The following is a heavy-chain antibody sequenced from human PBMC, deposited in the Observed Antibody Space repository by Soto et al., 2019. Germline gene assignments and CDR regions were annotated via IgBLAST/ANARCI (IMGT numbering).Heavy chain of an antibody. CDR3: ARDRTSSSPPDAFDI. J-gene: IGHJ3*02. Sequence: GGSLRLSCAASGFTFSSYEMNWVRQAPGKGLEWVSYISSSGSTIYYADSVKDRFTISRDNAKNSLYLQMNSLRAEDTAVYYCARDRTSSSPPDAFDIWGQGTMVTVSS. CDR1: GFTFSSYE. V-gene: IGHV3-48*03. CDR2: ISSSGSTI. D-gene: IGHD6-6*01.